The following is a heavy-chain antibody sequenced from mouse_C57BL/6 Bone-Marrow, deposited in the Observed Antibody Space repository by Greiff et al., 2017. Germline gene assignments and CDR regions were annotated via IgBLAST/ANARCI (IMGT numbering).Heavy chain of an antibody. V-gene: IGHV1-59*01. CDR2: IDPSDSYT. CDR3: ARIRRDY. Sequence: QVHVKQSGAELVRPGTSVKLSCKASGYTFTSYWMHWVKQRPGQGLEWIGVIDPSDSYTNYNQKFKGKATLTVDTSSSTAYMQLSSLTSEDSAVYYCARIRRDYWGQGTTLTVSS. CDR1: GYTFTSYW. J-gene: IGHJ2*01.